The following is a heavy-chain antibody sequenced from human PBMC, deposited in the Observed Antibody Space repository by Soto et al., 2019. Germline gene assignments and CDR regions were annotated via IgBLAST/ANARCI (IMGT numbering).Heavy chain of an antibody. Sequence: ASVKVSCKASGYTFTGYYMHWVRQAPGQGLEWMGWINPNSGGTNYAQKFQGRVTMTRDTSISTAYMELSRLRSDDTAAYYCARGYCSGGSCYSGAPGYWGQGTLVTVSS. D-gene: IGHD2-15*01. J-gene: IGHJ4*02. CDR1: GYTFTGYY. CDR3: ARGYCSGGSCYSGAPGY. V-gene: IGHV1-2*02. CDR2: INPNSGGT.